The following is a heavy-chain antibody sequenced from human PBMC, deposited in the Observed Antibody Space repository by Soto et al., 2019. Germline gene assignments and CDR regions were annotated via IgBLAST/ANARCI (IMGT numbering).Heavy chain of an antibody. J-gene: IGHJ4*02. CDR3: SSRYPGTSVDY. CDR1: GFPLDDYA. Sequence: PGGSLRLSCVACGFPLDDYAIHLVRQTPGKGLEWVSGLTWNGEVLGYAYSVKGRFTISRDNGKSALYLEMTSLTAADTALHYCSSRYPGTSVDYWRQGTLVTVSS. D-gene: IGHD1-7*01. CDR2: LTWNGEVL. V-gene: IGHV3-9*01.